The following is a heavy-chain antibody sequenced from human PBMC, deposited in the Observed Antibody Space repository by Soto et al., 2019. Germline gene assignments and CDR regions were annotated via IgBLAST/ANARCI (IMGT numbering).Heavy chain of an antibody. CDR2: VYYSGST. D-gene: IGHD3-22*01. CDR3: ARGRDSSGYVPFYDY. Sequence: QVQLVESGPGLVKPSETLSLTCTVSGASISSGYYWTWIRQSPGKRLEWIGYVYYSGSTNYSPSLQSRVTMSLDTSKNQFSLKLSSVTAADTAVYYCARGRDSSGYVPFYDYWGQGTLITVSS. J-gene: IGHJ4*02. V-gene: IGHV4-59*01. CDR1: GASISSGYY.